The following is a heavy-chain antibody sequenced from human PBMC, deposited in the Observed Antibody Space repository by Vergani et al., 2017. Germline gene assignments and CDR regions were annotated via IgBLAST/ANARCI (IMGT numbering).Heavy chain of an antibody. D-gene: IGHD3-10*01. J-gene: IGHJ4*02. CDR1: GFTFRNYA. CDR2: SNHGGIS. Sequence: VQLLESGGGLAQPGGSLRLSCAASGFTFRNYAMTWVRQAPGKGLEWIGESNHGGISSYNPSLKSRVSISLDTSKNQFSLKLTSVTAPDTAVYYCAREGGLWFGELLYWGQGTLVTVSS. CDR3: AREGGLWFGELLY. V-gene: IGHV4-34*01.